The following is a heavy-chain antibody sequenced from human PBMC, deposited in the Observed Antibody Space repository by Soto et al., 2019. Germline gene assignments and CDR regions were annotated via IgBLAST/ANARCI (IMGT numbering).Heavy chain of an antibody. CDR1: GFTFDDYA. CDR2: ISWNSGSI. V-gene: IGHV3-9*01. Sequence: GGSLRLSCAASGFTFDDYAMHWVRQAPGKGLEWVSGISWNSGSIGYADSVKGRFTISRDNAKNSLYLQMNSLRAEDTALYYCAKSGAAAVPDAFDIWGQGTMVTVSS. J-gene: IGHJ3*02. D-gene: IGHD6-13*01. CDR3: AKSGAAAVPDAFDI.